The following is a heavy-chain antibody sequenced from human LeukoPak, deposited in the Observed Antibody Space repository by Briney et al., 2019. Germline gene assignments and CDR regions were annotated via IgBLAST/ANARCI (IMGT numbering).Heavy chain of an antibody. CDR3: ARCTSTSCYNFDY. CDR1: GGSISSGGYY. D-gene: IGHD2-2*02. V-gene: IGHV4-61*09. J-gene: IGHJ4*02. CDR2: IYTTGST. Sequence: SETLSLTCTVSGGSISSGGYYWNWIRQSAGKRLEWIGHIYTTGSTNYSPSLRSRVTISLDTSKNQFSLKLNSVTAADTAVYYCARCTSTSCYNFDYWGQGTLVTVSS.